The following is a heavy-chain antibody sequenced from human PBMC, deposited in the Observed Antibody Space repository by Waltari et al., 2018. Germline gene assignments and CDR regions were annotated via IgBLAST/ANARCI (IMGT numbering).Heavy chain of an antibody. CDR3: VRSSGRDAFDI. CDR2: IIPILGTA. CDR1: GGTFSSYA. V-gene: IGHV1-69*08. Sequence: QVQLVQSGAEVKKPGSSVKVSCKASGGTFSSYAISWVRQAPGQGLEWMGRIIPILGTASYAQKFQGRVTITADKSTSTADMELSSLRSEDTAVYYCVRSSGRDAFDIGVQGTMVTVSS. D-gene: IGHD3-22*01. J-gene: IGHJ3*02.